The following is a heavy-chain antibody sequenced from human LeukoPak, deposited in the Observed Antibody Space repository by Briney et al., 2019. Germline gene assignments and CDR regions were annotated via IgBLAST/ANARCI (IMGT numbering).Heavy chain of an antibody. CDR2: IYYSGST. CDR1: GDSISTYF. V-gene: IGHV4-59*01. J-gene: IGHJ4*02. CDR3: ARVSGYDWESFYDY. Sequence: SETLSLTCTVSGDSISTYFWNWIRQPPGKGLEWIGYIYYSGSTNYNPSLKSRVTISVDTSKNQFSLKLNSVTAADTAVYYCARVSGYDWESFYDYWGQGTLVTVSS. D-gene: IGHD5-12*01.